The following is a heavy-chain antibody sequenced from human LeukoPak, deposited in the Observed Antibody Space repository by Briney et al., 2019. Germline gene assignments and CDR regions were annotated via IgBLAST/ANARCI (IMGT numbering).Heavy chain of an antibody. V-gene: IGHV3-13*04. J-gene: IGHJ4*02. CDR2: IGSSGDT. CDR3: AKVRWDHRELLLALDY. D-gene: IGHD1-26*01. Sequence: GGSLRLSCAASGFTFSSYDMHWVRQATGKGLEWVSAIGSSGDTYYAGSVKDRFTVSRENAENSLYLQMNSLRAEDTAVYYCAKVRWDHRELLLALDYWGQGTLVTVSS. CDR1: GFTFSSYD.